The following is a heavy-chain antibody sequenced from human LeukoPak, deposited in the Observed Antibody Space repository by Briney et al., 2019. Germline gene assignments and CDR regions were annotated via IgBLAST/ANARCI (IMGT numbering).Heavy chain of an antibody. CDR3: AKDRTGPYYDFWSGFNMGFDY. J-gene: IGHJ4*02. CDR1: GFTFSSYG. V-gene: IGHV3-30*02. Sequence: GGSLRLYCAASGFTFSSYGMHWVRQAPGKGLEWVAFIRYDASNKYYADSVKGRFTISRDNSKNTLYLQMNSLRAEDTAVYYCAKDRTGPYYDFWSGFNMGFDYWGQGTLVTVSS. D-gene: IGHD3-3*01. CDR2: IRYDASNK.